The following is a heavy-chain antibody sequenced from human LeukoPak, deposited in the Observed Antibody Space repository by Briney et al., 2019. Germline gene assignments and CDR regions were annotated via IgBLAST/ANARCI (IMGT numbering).Heavy chain of an antibody. CDR1: GFTFSDFW. V-gene: IGHV3-7*01. D-gene: IGHD6-25*01. CDR3: VPQSGRPV. J-gene: IGHJ3*01. CDR2: TRQDGSAT. Sequence: GGTLRLSCAASGFTFSDFWMTWIRQAPGKGLEWVANTRQDGSATYNVYSVKGRFTISSDNAKNSLYLAMTSLRAEATAVYCCVPQSGRPVWGQGTKVTVSS.